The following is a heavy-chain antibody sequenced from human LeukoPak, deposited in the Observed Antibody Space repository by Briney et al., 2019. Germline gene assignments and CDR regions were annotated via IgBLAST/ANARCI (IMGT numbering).Heavy chain of an antibody. CDR1: GFTFSTYG. D-gene: IGHD3-22*01. V-gene: IGHV3-30*02. CDR3: ATPMIVELSFDY. CDR2: IWYDGSNK. J-gene: IGHJ4*02. Sequence: GGSLRLSCEASGFTFSTYGMHWVRQAPGKGLEWVAVIWYDGSNKNYADSVKGRFTISRDNSKNTLYLQMNSLRAEDTAVYYCATPMIVELSFDYWGQGTLVTVSS.